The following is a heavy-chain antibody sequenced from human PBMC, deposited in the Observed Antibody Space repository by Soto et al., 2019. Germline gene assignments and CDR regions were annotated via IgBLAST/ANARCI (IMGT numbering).Heavy chain of an antibody. CDR1: SGSISRSNW. V-gene: IGHV4-4*03. D-gene: IGHD1-26*01. Sequence: PPETLSPTSPSSSGSISRSNWWGSARPPPGKGLEWIGEIYHSGSTNYNPSLKSRVTISVDKSKNQFSLKLSSVTAADTAVYYCARRGFQWVLVWGQGTLVTVSS. CDR3: ARRGFQWVLV. J-gene: IGHJ4*02. CDR2: IYHSGST.